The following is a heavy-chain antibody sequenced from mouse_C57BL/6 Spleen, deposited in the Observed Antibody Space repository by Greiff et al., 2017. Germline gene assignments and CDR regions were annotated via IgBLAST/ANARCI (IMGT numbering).Heavy chain of an antibody. J-gene: IGHJ1*03. CDR1: GYAFTNYL. CDR2: INPGSGGT. V-gene: IGHV1-54*01. D-gene: IGHD1-1*01. CDR3: ARGEYYGSSYDWYFDV. Sequence: VKLQQSGAELVRPGTSVKVSCKASGYAFTNYLIEWVKQRPGQGLEWIGVINPGSGGTNYNEKFKGKATLTADKSSSTAYMQLSSLTSEDSAVYFCARGEYYGSSYDWYFDVWGTGTTVTVSS.